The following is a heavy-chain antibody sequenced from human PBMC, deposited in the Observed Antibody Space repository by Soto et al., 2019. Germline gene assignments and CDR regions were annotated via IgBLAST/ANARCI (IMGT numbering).Heavy chain of an antibody. D-gene: IGHD3-22*01. V-gene: IGHV3-23*01. CDR1: GFTFSNYA. J-gene: IGHJ1*01. CDR3: AKDPTYADSSGYFQK. CDR2: ISGSGGGT. Sequence: EVQLLESGGGLVQPGGSLRLSCAASGFTFSNYAMSWVRQAPGKGLEWVSIISGSGGGTYNADSVKGLFTISRDNSKNTLYLQTNCLSGEETSVYFCAKDPTYADSSGYFQKWGQGTLVTVSS.